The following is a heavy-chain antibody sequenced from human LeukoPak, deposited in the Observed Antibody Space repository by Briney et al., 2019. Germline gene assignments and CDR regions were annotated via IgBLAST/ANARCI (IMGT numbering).Heavy chain of an antibody. J-gene: IGHJ6*03. V-gene: IGHV3-13*01. CDR3: ARDRGGGHMDV. D-gene: IGHD2-15*01. CDR1: GFTFTTYD. CDR2: IGTAGDT. Sequence: GGTLRLSCAASGFTFTTYDMHWVRQATGKGLEWVSAIGTAGDTYYPGSVKGRFTISRENAKNSLYLQMNSLRAGDTAVYYCARDRGGGHMDVWGKGTTVTISS.